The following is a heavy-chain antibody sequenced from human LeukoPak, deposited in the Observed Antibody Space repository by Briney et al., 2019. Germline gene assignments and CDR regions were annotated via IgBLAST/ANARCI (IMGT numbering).Heavy chain of an antibody. CDR3: AKDYYGSGTYYKDH. D-gene: IGHD3-10*01. CDR2: IHPNSGGT. Sequence: ASVKVSCKASGYTFTSYDINWVRQAPGQGLEWMGWIHPNSGGTNYAQNFQGRVSMTTDTSISTVYMELSRLRSDDTAVYYCAKDYYGSGTYYKDHWGQGTLVTVSS. J-gene: IGHJ4*02. CDR1: GYTFTSYD. V-gene: IGHV1-2*02.